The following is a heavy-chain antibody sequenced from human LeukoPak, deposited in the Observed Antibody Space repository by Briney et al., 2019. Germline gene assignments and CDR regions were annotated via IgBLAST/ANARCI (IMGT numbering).Heavy chain of an antibody. CDR1: GFTFSSYW. V-gene: IGHV3-74*01. J-gene: IGHJ5*02. D-gene: IGHD3-22*01. CDR2: IKSDGSST. CDR3: ARELNYYDSSGYFYH. Sequence: GGSLRLSCAASGFTFSSYWMHWVRQAPGKGLVWVSRIKSDGSSTSYADSVKGRFTISRDNAKNTLYLQMNSLRAEDTAVYYCARELNYYDSSGYFYHWGQGTLVTVAS.